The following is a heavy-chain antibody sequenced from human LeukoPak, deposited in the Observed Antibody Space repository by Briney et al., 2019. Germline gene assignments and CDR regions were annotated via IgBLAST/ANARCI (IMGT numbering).Heavy chain of an antibody. CDR2: IYYSGST. CDR3: ARQYCSGGSCSPGLYNWFDP. J-gene: IGHJ5*02. V-gene: IGHV4-59*08. CDR1: GGSISSHF. Sequence: PSETLSLTCTVSGGSISSHFWTWIRQPPGKGLEWIGYIYYSGSTNYNPSLKSRVTISVDTSKNQFSLKLSSVTAADTAVYYCARQYCSGGSCSPGLYNWFDPWGQGTLVTVSS. D-gene: IGHD2-15*01.